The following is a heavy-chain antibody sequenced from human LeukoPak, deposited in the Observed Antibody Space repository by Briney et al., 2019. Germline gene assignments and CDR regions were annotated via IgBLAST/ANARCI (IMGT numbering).Heavy chain of an antibody. Sequence: SETLSLTCTVSGGSISSSSYYWGWMRQPPGKGLERIGGIYYSGSTYYNPSLKSRVTISVDTSKNQFSLKLRSVTAADTAVYYCARHSRYQLASYAIDYWGQGTLVTASS. CDR3: ARHSRYQLASYAIDY. V-gene: IGHV4-39*01. J-gene: IGHJ4*02. CDR2: IYYSGST. CDR1: GGSISSSSYY. D-gene: IGHD2-2*01.